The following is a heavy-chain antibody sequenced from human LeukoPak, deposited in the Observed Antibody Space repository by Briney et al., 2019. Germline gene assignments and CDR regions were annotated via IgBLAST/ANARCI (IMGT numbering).Heavy chain of an antibody. V-gene: IGHV4-31*03. CDR1: GGSISSGGYY. D-gene: IGHD3-22*01. J-gene: IGHJ4*02. CDR3: ARESYYHDSSGYWYYFDY. Sequence: PSQTLSLTCTVSGGSISSGGYYWSWIRQHPGKGLEWIGYIYYSGSTYYNPSLKSRVTISVDTSKNQFSLKLSSVTAADTAVYYCARESYYHDSSGYWYYFDYWGQGTLVTVSS. CDR2: IYYSGST.